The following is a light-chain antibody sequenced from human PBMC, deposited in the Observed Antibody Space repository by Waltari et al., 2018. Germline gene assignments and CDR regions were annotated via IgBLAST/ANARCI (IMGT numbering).Light chain of an antibody. CDR2: STT. J-gene: IGLJ2*01. V-gene: IGLV7-43*01. Sequence: QTVVTQEPSVTVSPGGTVTITCGSSTGAVTSDYHPNWFQRKPGQAPRALIYSTTIQHPRPPVGFSGSLLGGKAALTLSAVQPEDEAEYFCLLYYGGAVLIGGGTKLTVL. CDR1: TGAVTSDYH. CDR3: LLYYGGAVL.